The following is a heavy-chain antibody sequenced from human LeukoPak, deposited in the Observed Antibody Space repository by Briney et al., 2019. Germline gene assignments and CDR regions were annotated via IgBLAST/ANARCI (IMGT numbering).Heavy chain of an antibody. Sequence: ASVKVSCKASGYTFTGYYIHWVRQAPGQGLEWMGWISPISGVPKIAQNFQGRVSMASDTSISTAYMELSSLRSEDTAVYYCARDQNSGSLLDYYYGMDVWGQGTTVTVSS. CDR1: GYTFTGYY. D-gene: IGHD1-26*01. V-gene: IGHV1-2*02. CDR2: ISPISGVP. CDR3: ARDQNSGSLLDYYYGMDV. J-gene: IGHJ6*02.